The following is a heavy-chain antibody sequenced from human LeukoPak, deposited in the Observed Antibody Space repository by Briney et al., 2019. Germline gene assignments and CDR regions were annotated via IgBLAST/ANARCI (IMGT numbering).Heavy chain of an antibody. Sequence: GGSLRLSCAASGFIFNSYGMHWVRQAPGKGLEWVTVIRYDGSYKHYADSVKGRFTISRDNFQNTLYLQMNSLRAEDTAVYYCARFPTVTTFGYWGQGTLVTVSS. V-gene: IGHV3-33*01. D-gene: IGHD4-17*01. CDR1: GFIFNSYG. CDR2: IRYDGSYK. J-gene: IGHJ4*02. CDR3: ARFPTVTTFGY.